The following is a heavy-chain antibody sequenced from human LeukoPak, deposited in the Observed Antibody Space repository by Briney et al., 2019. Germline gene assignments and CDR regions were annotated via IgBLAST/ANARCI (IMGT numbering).Heavy chain of an antibody. J-gene: IGHJ4*02. CDR2: VSGNGGST. CDR1: GFTFSSYS. Sequence: GGSLRLSCAASGFTFSSYSMSWVRQAPGKGLEWVSSVSGNGGSTYYADSVEGRLSISRDNSKTTLYLQMNSLRAEDTAVYYCAKTPHPRSGWYLDYWGQGTLVTVSS. D-gene: IGHD6-19*01. CDR3: AKTPHPRSGWYLDY. V-gene: IGHV3-23*01.